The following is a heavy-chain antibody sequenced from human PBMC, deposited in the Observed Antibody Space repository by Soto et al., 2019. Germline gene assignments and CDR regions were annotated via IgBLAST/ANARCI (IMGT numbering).Heavy chain of an antibody. CDR1: GFTVSSYA. CDR3: AKAVAEVHYCYGMDV. V-gene: IGHV3-23*01. CDR2: FIGSDSST. D-gene: IGHD6-19*01. J-gene: IGHJ6*02. Sequence: EVQLLESGGGLVQPGGSLRLSCAASGFTVSSYAMRWVRQAPGKGLEWVSTFIGSDSSTYYADSVKGRFTISRDNSKNTLYLQMNSLTAEDAAVYYCAKAVAEVHYCYGMDVWGQGTTVTVSS.